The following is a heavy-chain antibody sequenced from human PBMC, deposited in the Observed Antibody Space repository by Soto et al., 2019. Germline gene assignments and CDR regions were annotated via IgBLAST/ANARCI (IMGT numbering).Heavy chain of an antibody. CDR1: SGSISSSNW. J-gene: IGHJ4*02. CDR2: IYHSGST. V-gene: IGHV4-4*02. D-gene: IGHD4-17*01. Sequence: SETLSLTCAVSSGSISSSNWWSWVRQPPGKGLEWIGEIYHSGSTNYNPSLKSRVTISVDKSKNQFSLKLSSVTAADTAVYYYARVSATVMVNYFDYXGQGTLVTVSS. CDR3: ARVSATVMVNYFDY.